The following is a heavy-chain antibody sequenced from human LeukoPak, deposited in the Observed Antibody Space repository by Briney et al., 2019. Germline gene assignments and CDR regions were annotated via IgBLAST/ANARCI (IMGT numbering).Heavy chain of an antibody. J-gene: IGHJ3*01. CDR3: AKRITVVARDAFDF. V-gene: IGHV3-23*01. Sequence: GGSLRLSCAASGFTFSTYAMRWVRQAPGKGLVWVSSISGSGGSTLYADSVKGRFTISRDNSKNTLYLQMNSLRAEDTAIYYCAKRITVVARDAFDFWGQGTMVTVSS. CDR2: ISGSGGST. CDR1: GFTFSTYA. D-gene: IGHD1-14*01.